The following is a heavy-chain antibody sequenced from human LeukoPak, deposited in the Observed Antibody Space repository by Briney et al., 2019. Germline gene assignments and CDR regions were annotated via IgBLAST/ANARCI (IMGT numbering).Heavy chain of an antibody. Sequence: ASVKVSCKASGYTFTGYYMHWVRQAPGQGLEWMGWINSNSGGTNYAQKFQGRVTMTRNTSISTAYMELSSLRSEDTAVYYCATDLAIVRGVIGGDYWGQGTLVTVSS. CDR1: GYTFTGYY. CDR3: ATDLAIVRGVIGGDY. CDR2: INSNSGGT. J-gene: IGHJ4*02. D-gene: IGHD3-10*01. V-gene: IGHV1-2*02.